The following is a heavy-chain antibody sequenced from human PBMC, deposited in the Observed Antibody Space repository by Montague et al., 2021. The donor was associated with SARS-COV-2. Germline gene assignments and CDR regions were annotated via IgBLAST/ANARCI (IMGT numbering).Heavy chain of an antibody. CDR3: ARGGERSLHERPLDY. J-gene: IGHJ4*02. CDR2: IYYSGST. CDR1: GGSISSYY. D-gene: IGHD3-16*01. Sequence: SETLSLTCTVSGGSISSYYWSWIRQPPGKGLEWIGYIYYSGSTNYSPSLKSRVTISVDTSKNQFSLKLSSVTAADTAVYYCARGGERSLHERPLDYWGQGTLVTVSS. V-gene: IGHV4-59*01.